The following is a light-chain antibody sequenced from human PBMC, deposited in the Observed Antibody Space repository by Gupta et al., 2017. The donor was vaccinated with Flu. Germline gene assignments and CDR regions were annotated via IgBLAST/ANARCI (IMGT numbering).Light chain of an antibody. CDR1: SSDVGGYNY. Sequence: QSALTQPVSVSGSPRQSITISWTGTSSDVGGYNYVSWYQQHPGKDPKLMIYEVSNRPSGVFNRFSVSKSGNTASLTISVLQAEDEADYYCSSDTSSSPLFGTGTKVTVL. J-gene: IGLJ1*01. CDR3: SSDTSSSPL. CDR2: EVS. V-gene: IGLV2-14*01.